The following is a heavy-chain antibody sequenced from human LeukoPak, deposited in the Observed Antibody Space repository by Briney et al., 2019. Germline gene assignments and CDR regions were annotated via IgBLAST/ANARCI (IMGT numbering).Heavy chain of an antibody. D-gene: IGHD3-22*01. Sequence: GGSLRLSCAASGFTFSSYSMNWVRQAPGKGLEWVSYISSSSSTIYYADSVKGRFTISRDNAKNSLYLQMNSLRAEDPAVYYCAGLIHHYYDSSGYYADAFDIWGQGTMVTVSS. CDR3: AGLIHHYYDSSGYYADAFDI. CDR1: GFTFSSYS. CDR2: ISSSSSTI. V-gene: IGHV3-48*01. J-gene: IGHJ3*02.